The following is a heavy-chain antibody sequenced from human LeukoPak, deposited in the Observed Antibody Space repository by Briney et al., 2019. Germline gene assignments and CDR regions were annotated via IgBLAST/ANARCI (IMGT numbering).Heavy chain of an antibody. D-gene: IGHD2-2*01. CDR3: ARDSSTSFLADP. J-gene: IGHJ5*02. CDR1: GYTFTRYY. V-gene: IGHV1-46*01. CDR2: IHLSSGST. Sequence: ASVKLSCKASGYTFTRYYMHWGRQAPGQGLEWMGIIHLSSGSTSYANKFEGRVTMTRDTSTSTVYMELSSLRSEDTAVYYCARDSSTSFLADPWGQGTVVTVSS.